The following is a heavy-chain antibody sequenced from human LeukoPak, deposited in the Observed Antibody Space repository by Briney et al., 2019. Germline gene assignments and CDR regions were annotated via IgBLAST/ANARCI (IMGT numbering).Heavy chain of an antibody. CDR2: INPNSGGT. CDR1: GYTFTGYY. Sequence: ASVKVSCKASGYTFTGYYVHWLRQAPGQGLTWMGWINPNSGGTDYAQQYQGRVTLTRDTSISTAYMELSSLISDDSAVYYCARAFFNSGFDYWGQGTLVTVSS. CDR3: ARAFFNSGFDY. D-gene: IGHD3-3*02. J-gene: IGHJ4*02. V-gene: IGHV1-2*02.